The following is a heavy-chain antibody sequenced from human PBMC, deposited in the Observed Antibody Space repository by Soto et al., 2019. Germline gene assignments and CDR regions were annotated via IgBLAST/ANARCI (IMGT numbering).Heavy chain of an antibody. Sequence: QTGGSLRLSCAASGFTFEDYNMHWVREAPGKGLEWVSLISWDGGSTYYADSVKGRFTISRDNTKNSLYVQMNSLRTEDTALYYCAKGDGASYCSSSSCSIGYWGQGPLVTVSS. CDR3: AKGDGASYCSSSSCSIGY. V-gene: IGHV3-43*01. J-gene: IGHJ4*02. CDR1: GFTFEDYN. CDR2: ISWDGGST. D-gene: IGHD2-2*01.